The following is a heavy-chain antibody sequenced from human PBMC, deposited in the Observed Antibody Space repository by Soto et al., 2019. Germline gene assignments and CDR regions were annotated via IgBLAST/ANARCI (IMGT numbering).Heavy chain of an antibody. Sequence: SETLSLTCAVYGGSFSGYYWSWIRQPPGKGLEWIGEINHSGSTNYNPSLKSRVTISVDTSKNQFSLKLSSVTAADTAVYYCARGPPYYFDYWGQGTLVTVSS. CDR1: GGSFSGYY. V-gene: IGHV4-34*01. J-gene: IGHJ4*02. CDR2: INHSGST. CDR3: ARGPPYYFDY.